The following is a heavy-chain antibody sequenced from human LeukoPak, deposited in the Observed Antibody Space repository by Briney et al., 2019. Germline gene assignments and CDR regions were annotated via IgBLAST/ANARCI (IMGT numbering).Heavy chain of an antibody. V-gene: IGHV4-59*11. Sequence: SETLSLTCTVSGGSISSHYWSWIRQPPGKGLEWIGYIYYSGSTNYNPSLKSRVTISVDTSKNQFSLKLSSVTAADTAVYYCARVATYYDFWSGYSTYYFDYWGQGTLVTVSS. D-gene: IGHD3-3*01. CDR2: IYYSGST. CDR3: ARVATYYDFWSGYSTYYFDY. J-gene: IGHJ4*02. CDR1: GGSISSHY.